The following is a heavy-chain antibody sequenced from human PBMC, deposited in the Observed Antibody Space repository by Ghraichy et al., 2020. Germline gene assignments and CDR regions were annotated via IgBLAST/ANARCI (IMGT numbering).Heavy chain of an antibody. D-gene: IGHD6-13*01. V-gene: IGHV3-30*18. CDR1: GFTFSSYG. Sequence: GGSLRLSCAASGFTFSSYGMHWVRQAPGKGLEWVAVISYDGSNKYYADSVKGRFTISRDNSKNTLYLQMNSLRAEDTAVYYCAKDAGSSWTPYYYYGMDVWGQGTTVTVSS. CDR2: ISYDGSNK. J-gene: IGHJ6*02. CDR3: AKDAGSSWTPYYYYGMDV.